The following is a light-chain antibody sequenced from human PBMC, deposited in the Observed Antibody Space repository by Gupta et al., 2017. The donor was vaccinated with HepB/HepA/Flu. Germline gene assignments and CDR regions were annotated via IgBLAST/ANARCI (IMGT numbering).Light chain of an antibody. CDR2: GKN. CDR3: NSQASSSNHHVV. J-gene: IGLJ2*01. V-gene: IGLV3-19*01. Sequence: SSELTQDPAVSVALGQTVRITCQGDSLRSYYASWYQQKPGQAPVLVIYGKNNRPSGIPDRFSGSSSGTTASFTITGAQAEDEADYDCNSQASSSNHHVVFGGGTKLTVL. CDR1: SLRSYY.